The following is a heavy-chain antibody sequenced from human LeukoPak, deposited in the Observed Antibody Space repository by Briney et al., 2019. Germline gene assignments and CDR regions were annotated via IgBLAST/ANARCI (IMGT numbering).Heavy chain of an antibody. CDR1: GGSISSYY. D-gene: IGHD5-24*01. Sequence: SETLSLTCTVSGGSISSYYGSWLRQPAGKGLEWLGRIYTSGSTNYNPSLKSRVTMSVDTSKNQFSLKLSSVTAADTTVYYCARDQAFVEMPTTHGTFDFWGQGTLVTVSS. J-gene: IGHJ4*01. CDR3: ARDQAFVEMPTTHGTFDF. V-gene: IGHV4-4*07. CDR2: IYTSGST.